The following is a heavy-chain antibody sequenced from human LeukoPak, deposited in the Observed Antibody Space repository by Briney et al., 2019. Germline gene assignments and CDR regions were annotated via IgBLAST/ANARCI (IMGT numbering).Heavy chain of an antibody. CDR2: IYYSGST. CDR1: GGSISSSSYY. D-gene: IGHD3-10*01. CDR3: ARITMVRVFDY. V-gene: IGHV4-39*07. J-gene: IGHJ4*02. Sequence: SETLSLTCTVSGGSISSSSYYWGWIRQPPGKGLEWIGSIYYSGSTYYNPSLKSRVTISVDTSKNQFSLKLSSVTAADTAVYYCARITMVRVFDYWGQGTLVTVSS.